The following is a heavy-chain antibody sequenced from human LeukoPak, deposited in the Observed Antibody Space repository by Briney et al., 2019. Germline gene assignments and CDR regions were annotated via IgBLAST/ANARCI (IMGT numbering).Heavy chain of an antibody. V-gene: IGHV3-23*01. D-gene: IGHD5-24*01. CDR2: INSDGDST. Sequence: SGGSLRLSCAASGFTFSSYTMTWVRQAPGKGLDGVSSINSDGDSTYFAHSVKGRFTISRDNSKNTVHLLLNRLRAEDTAVYYCAQGRDGYNPFDYWGQGTLVTVSS. CDR3: AQGRDGYNPFDY. CDR1: GFTFSSYT. J-gene: IGHJ4*02.